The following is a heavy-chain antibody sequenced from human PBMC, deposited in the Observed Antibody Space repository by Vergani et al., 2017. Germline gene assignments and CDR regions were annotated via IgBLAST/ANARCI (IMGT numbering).Heavy chain of an antibody. D-gene: IGHD3-22*01. V-gene: IGHV3-15*01. CDR2: IKSKTDGGTT. J-gene: IGHJ4*02. Sequence: VQLVESGGGLVKPGGSLRLSCAASGFTFSDYYMSWIRQAPGKGLEWVGRIKSKTDGGTTDYAAPVKGRFTISRDDSKNTLYLQMNSLKTEDTAVYYCTTGSYYYDSSGYPNFDYWGQGTLVTVSS. CDR1: GFTFSDYY. CDR3: TTGSYYYDSSGYPNFDY.